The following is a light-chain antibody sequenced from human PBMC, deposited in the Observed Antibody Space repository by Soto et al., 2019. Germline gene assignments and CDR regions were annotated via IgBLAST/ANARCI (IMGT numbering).Light chain of an antibody. CDR1: QSVSNNY. V-gene: IGKV3-20*01. Sequence: TLSLSPGERATLSCRASQSVSNNYLAWYQQKPGQAPRLLIYGASNRATGIPDRFSGSGSGTDFTLTISRLEPEAFAVYYCQQYGSSGTFGQVPMLDIK. J-gene: IGKJ1*01. CDR3: QQYGSSGT. CDR2: GAS.